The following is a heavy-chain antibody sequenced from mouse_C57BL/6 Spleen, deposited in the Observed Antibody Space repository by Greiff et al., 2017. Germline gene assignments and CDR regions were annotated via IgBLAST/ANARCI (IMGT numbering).Heavy chain of an antibody. J-gene: IGHJ1*03. CDR1: GYSFTGYY. CDR3: ARSGRSYWYFDV. D-gene: IGHD3-2*02. Sequence: EVQLQQSGPELVKPGASVKISCKASGYSFTGYYMNWVKQSPEKSLEWIGEINPSTGGTTYNQKFKAKATLTVDKSSSTAYMQLKSLTSEDSAVYYCARSGRSYWYFDVWGTGTTVTVSS. V-gene: IGHV1-42*01. CDR2: INPSTGGT.